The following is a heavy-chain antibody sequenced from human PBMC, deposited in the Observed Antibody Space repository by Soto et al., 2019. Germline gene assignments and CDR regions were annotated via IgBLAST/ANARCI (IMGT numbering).Heavy chain of an antibody. J-gene: IGHJ5*02. CDR1: GGSISSGGYY. V-gene: IGHV4-31*03. Sequence: SETLSLTCTVSGGSISSGGYYWSWIRQHPGKGLEWIGYIYYSGSTYYNPSLKSRVTISVDTSKNQFSLKLSSVTAADTAVYYCARGQDIVLVPAAIGGNWFDPWGQGTLVTVSS. CDR3: ARGQDIVLVPAAIGGNWFDP. CDR2: IYYSGST. D-gene: IGHD2-2*01.